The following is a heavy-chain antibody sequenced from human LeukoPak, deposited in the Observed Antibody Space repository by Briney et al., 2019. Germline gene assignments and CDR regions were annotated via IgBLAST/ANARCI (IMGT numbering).Heavy chain of an antibody. V-gene: IGHV1-46*01. J-gene: IGHJ6*02. CDR1: GYTFTSYY. CDR3: ARGGGYSSSWYDWDYYYYGMDV. Sequence: ASVKVSCKASGYTFTSYYMHWVRQAPGQGLEWMGIINPSGGSTSYAQKFQGRVTMTRDTSTSTVYMELSSLRSEDTAVYYCARGGGYSSSWYDWDYYYYGMDVWGQGTTVTVSS. CDR2: INPSGGST. D-gene: IGHD6-13*01.